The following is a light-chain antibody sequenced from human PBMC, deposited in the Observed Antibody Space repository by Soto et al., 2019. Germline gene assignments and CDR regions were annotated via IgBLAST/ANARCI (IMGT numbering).Light chain of an antibody. CDR2: LAS. CDR1: QSILYSSDNQNY. J-gene: IGKJ4*01. CDR3: QQYYSSPLT. V-gene: IGKV4-1*01. Sequence: DIVMTQSPDSLAVSLGERATINCKSSQSILYSSDNQNYLAWYQQKPGQPPKLLIYLASTRESGVHDRFSGGGSGADFTLTISSLRAEDVAVYYCQQYYSSPLTFGGGTKVEI.